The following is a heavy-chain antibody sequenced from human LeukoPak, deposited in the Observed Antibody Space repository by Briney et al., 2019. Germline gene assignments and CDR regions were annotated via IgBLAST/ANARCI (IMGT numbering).Heavy chain of an antibody. D-gene: IGHD1-7*01. V-gene: IGHV4-34*01. CDR2: INHSGST. CDR1: GGSFSGYY. Sequence: SETLSLTCAVYGGSFSGYYWSWIRQPPGKGLEWIGEINHSGSTNYNPSLKSRVTISVDTPKNQFSLKLSSVTAADTAVYYCARGVTGTTVDYYYYYMDVWGKGTTVTVSS. J-gene: IGHJ6*03. CDR3: ARGVTGTTVDYYYYYMDV.